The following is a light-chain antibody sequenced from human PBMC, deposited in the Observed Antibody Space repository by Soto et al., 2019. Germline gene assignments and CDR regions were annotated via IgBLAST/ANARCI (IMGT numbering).Light chain of an antibody. J-gene: IGLJ1*01. CDR2: DVS. V-gene: IGLV2-11*01. CDR1: SSDVGGYNY. CDR3: SSYTSSRAYV. Sequence: QSVLTQPRSVSGSPGQSVTISCTGTSSDVGGYNYVSWYQQHPGKAPKLMIYDVSKRPSGVPDRFSGSKSGNTASLTISGLQAEDEADYYCSSYTSSRAYVFLIGTKVTVL.